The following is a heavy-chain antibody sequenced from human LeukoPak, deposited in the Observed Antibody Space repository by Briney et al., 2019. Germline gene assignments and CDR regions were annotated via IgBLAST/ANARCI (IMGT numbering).Heavy chain of an antibody. V-gene: IGHV3-23*01. Sequence: GGSLRLSCGASGFTFSTYWMTWVRQAPGQGLEWVSSIRGGGATTFYADSVKGRFTISRDNTRNTLHLQMSSLRAEDTALYYCSRDPNGDYIGAFDIWGQGIMVTVSS. CDR3: SRDPNGDYIGAFDI. CDR2: IRGGGATT. D-gene: IGHD2-8*01. CDR1: GFTFSTYW. J-gene: IGHJ3*02.